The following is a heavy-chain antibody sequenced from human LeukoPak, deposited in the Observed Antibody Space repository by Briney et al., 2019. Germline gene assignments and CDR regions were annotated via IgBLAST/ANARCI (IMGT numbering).Heavy chain of an antibody. CDR2: INSDGSST. J-gene: IGHJ4*02. V-gene: IGHV3-74*01. D-gene: IGHD4-17*01. Sequence: PGGSLRLSCAASGFTFSSYSMNWVRQAPGKGLVWASRINSDGSSTSYADSVKGRFTISRDNAKNTLYLQMNSLRAEDTAVYYCASGHDYGDYEGYYFDYWGQGTLVTVSS. CDR3: ASGHDYGDYEGYYFDY. CDR1: GFTFSSYS.